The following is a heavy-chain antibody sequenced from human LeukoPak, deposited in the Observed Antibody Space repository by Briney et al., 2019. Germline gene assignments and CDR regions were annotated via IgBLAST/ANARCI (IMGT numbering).Heavy chain of an antibody. CDR1: GFTFSSYW. J-gene: IGHJ4*02. CDR3: ARVKVSGWLVLDY. D-gene: IGHD6-19*01. V-gene: IGHV3-7*01. Sequence: PGGSLRLSCAASGFTFSSYWMSWVRQAPGKGLEWVANIKQDGSEKYYVDSVKGRFTISRDNAKNSLYLQMNSLRAEDTAVYYCARVKVSGWLVLDYWGQGTLVTVSS. CDR2: IKQDGSEK.